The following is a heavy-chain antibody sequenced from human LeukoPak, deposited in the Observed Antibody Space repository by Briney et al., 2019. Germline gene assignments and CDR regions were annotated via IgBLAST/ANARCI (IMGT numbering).Heavy chain of an antibody. CDR2: ISAYNGNT. Sequence: ASVKVSCKAAGYTFTSYGISWVRQAPGQGLEWMGWISAYNGNTKYAQKLQGRVTMTIDTSTSTAYMELRSLRSDDTAVYYCASDHLSIEATGTRYWGQGTLVTVSS. V-gene: IGHV1-18*01. CDR1: GYTFTSYG. CDR3: ASDHLSIEATGTRY. D-gene: IGHD6-13*01. J-gene: IGHJ4*02.